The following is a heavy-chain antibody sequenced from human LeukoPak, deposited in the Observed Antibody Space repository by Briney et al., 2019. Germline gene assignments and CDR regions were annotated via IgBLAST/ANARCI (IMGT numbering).Heavy chain of an antibody. V-gene: IGHV3-9*01. Sequence: QAGGSLRLSCAASGFTFDDYAMHWVRQAPGKGLEWVSGISWNSGSIGYADSVKGRFTISRDNAKNSLYLQMNSLRAEDTAVYYCARDHYYDSSGYPPDYWGQGTLVTVSS. D-gene: IGHD3-22*01. CDR1: GFTFDDYA. CDR2: ISWNSGSI. CDR3: ARDHYYDSSGYPPDY. J-gene: IGHJ4*02.